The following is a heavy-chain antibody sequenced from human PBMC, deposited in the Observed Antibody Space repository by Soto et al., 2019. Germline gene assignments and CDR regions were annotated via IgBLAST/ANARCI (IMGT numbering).Heavy chain of an antibody. CDR1: GFDFRSYG. Sequence: QVQLVESGGGVVQPGRSLRLAGAASGFDFRSYGIHWVRQASGRGLEWVAAASYDGSETYYADTAKGRFTVSKEISKNTVFLQMNALRHEDTAVYFCVRDSGWPILNFDSWGQGTLVTVSS. D-gene: IGHD3-10*01. V-gene: IGHV3-30*03. CDR3: VRDSGWPILNFDS. CDR2: ASYDGSET. J-gene: IGHJ4*02.